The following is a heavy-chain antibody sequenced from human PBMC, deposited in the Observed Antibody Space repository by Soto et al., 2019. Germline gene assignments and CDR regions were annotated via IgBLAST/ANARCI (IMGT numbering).Heavy chain of an antibody. CDR1: DGSVTGYC. CDR3: ARGPDHSKVGY. J-gene: IGHJ4*02. CDR2: IDYNGRA. V-gene: IGHV4-59*02. D-gene: IGHD4-4*01. Sequence: QVQLQESGPGLVKPSETLPLTCSVSDGSVTGYCWSWIRQPPGKGLEWIGCIDYNGRAHYNPSLTSRVTMSVDTSTNHFSLKLSSVTTTDTAVYYCARGPDHSKVGYWGQGTLVTVSS.